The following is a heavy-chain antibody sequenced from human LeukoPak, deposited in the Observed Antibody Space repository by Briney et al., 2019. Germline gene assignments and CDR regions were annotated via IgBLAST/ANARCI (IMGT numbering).Heavy chain of an antibody. D-gene: IGHD2-21*02. J-gene: IGHJ4*02. Sequence: GASVTVSCEASGFTFTAYYIHWVRQAPGQGLEWMGYINPHSGGTSSPQKFQGRVTMTTDTSISAAYMELSSLISDDTAMYYCVREGNELLSKNFDYWGQGTLVTVSS. CDR3: VREGNELLSKNFDY. V-gene: IGHV1-2*02. CDR2: INPHSGGT. CDR1: GFTFTAYY.